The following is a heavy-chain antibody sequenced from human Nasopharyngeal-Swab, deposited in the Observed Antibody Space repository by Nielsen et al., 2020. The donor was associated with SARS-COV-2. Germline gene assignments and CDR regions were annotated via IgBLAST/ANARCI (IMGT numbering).Heavy chain of an antibody. CDR2: INHSGST. CDR1: GGSFSGYY. CDR3: ARGYYYRARDY. J-gene: IGHJ4*02. Sequence: SETLSLTCAVYGGSFSGYYWSWIRQPPGKGLEWIGEINHSGSTNYNPSLKSRVTISVDTSKNQFSLKLSSVTAADTAVYYCARGYYYRARDYWGQGTLVTVSS. D-gene: IGHD3-22*01. V-gene: IGHV4-34*01.